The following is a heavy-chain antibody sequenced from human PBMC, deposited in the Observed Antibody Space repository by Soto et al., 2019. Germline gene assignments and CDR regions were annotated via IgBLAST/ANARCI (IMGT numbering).Heavy chain of an antibody. CDR3: ARGNAMDI. CDR1: GGTFSSFA. CDR2: TIPILGTA. V-gene: IGHV1-69*13. J-gene: IGHJ6*02. Sequence: ASVKVSCKASGGTFSSFAINWVRQAPGQGPEWMGGTIPILGTANYAQKFQGRVTIIADETTNTASLELTSLRSEDTAVYYCARGNAMDIWGQGTTVTVSS.